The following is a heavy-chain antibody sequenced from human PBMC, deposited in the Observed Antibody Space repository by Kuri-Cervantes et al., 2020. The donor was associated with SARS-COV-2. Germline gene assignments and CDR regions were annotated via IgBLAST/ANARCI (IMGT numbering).Heavy chain of an antibody. J-gene: IGHJ5*02. D-gene: IGHD3-10*01. Sequence: SLKISCAASGFTFDDYAMHWVRQAPGKGLEWVSGISWNSGSIGYADSVKGRFTISRDNAKNSLYLQMNSLRAEDTALYHCAKDRMVQGVIRGTAFDPWGQGTLVTVSS. CDR1: GFTFDDYA. V-gene: IGHV3-9*01. CDR3: AKDRMVQGVIRGTAFDP. CDR2: ISWNSGSI.